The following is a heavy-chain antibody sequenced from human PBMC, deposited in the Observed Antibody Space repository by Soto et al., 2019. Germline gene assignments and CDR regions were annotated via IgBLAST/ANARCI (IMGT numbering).Heavy chain of an antibody. J-gene: IGHJ4*02. CDR3: ARGGGFCGGDCYKGGIDY. CDR2: ISYDGSDK. D-gene: IGHD2-21*02. CDR1: GFPFSPYT. Sequence: QVQLVESGGGVVQPGRSLRLSCAASGFPFSPYTMHWVRQAPGRGLEWVAVISYDGSDKYYADSVTGRITISRDNSKHTLYLQINSLRAEDTAVYYCARGGGFCGGDCYKGGIDYWGQGTLVTVSS. V-gene: IGHV3-30-3*01.